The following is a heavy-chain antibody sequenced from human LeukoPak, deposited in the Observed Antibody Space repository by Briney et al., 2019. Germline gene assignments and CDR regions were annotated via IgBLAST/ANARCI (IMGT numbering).Heavy chain of an antibody. J-gene: IGHJ6*03. CDR3: ARSIEVPERYFVWMALETYSSVYA. CDR2: INTNSGGT. Sequence: ASVRLSCTASGYTFTGYYMHWVRQAPGQGLEWMGWINTNSGGTNYAQTFKGRVTITRDTSNSTAYMELSRLRAEDTAVYYCARSIEVPERYFVWMALETYSSVYAWGKGTPLTVSS. CDR1: GYTFTGYY. V-gene: IGHV1-2*02. D-gene: IGHD3-9*01.